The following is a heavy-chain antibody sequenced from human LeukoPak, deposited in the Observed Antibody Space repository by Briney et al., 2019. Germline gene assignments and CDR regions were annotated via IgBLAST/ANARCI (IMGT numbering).Heavy chain of an antibody. CDR3: ARGRGTNAFDI. D-gene: IGHD2-15*01. CDR1: GYTFTGYY. CDR2: INPSGGST. J-gene: IGHJ3*02. V-gene: IGHV1-46*01. Sequence: ASVKVSCKASGYTFTGYYMHWVRQAPGQGLEWMGIINPSGGSTSYAQKFQGRVTMTRDMSTSTVYMGLSSLRSEDTAVYYCARGRGTNAFDIWGQGTMVTVSS.